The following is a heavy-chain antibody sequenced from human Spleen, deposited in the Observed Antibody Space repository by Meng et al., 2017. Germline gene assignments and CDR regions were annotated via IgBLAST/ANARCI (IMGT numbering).Heavy chain of an antibody. CDR2: INPKSGDT. D-gene: IGHD2-2*01. J-gene: IGHJ4*02. V-gene: IGHV1-2*06. Sequence: QLGDEVRKPGAQCKVSCKASGYTFPDYWLHWVRRAPGQGLEWMGRINPKSGDTHYAQRFQGRVTMTGDTSISTAYMELSGLRSDDTAMYYCARGARSSLPDYWGQGTLVTVSS. CDR3: ARGARSSLPDY. CDR1: GYTFPDYW.